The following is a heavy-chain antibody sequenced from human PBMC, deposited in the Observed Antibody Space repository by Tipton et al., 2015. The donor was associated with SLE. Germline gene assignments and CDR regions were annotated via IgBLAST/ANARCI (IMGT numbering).Heavy chain of an antibody. CDR2: ISWNSGSI. V-gene: IGHV3-9*01. Sequence: SLRLSCAASGFTFDDYAMHWVRQAPGKGLGWVSGISWNSGSIGYADSVKGRFTISSDNAKNSLYLQMNSLRAEDTAVYYCAKDQGPRVSHGMDVWGQGTTVTVSS. CDR1: GFTFDDYA. J-gene: IGHJ6*02. CDR3: AKDQGPRVSHGMDV.